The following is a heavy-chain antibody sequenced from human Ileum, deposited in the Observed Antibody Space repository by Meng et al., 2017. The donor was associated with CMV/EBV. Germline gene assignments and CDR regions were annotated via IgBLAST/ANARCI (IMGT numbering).Heavy chain of an antibody. D-gene: IGHD3-22*01. V-gene: IGHV4-4*07. CDR1: GGYIRNYY. CDR3: ARLNYYDSREFDY. CDR2: IYTGGSP. Sequence: VRTSGSLSLTGTVSGGYIRNYYWSWIRQPGGKGLEWIGRIYTGGSPNYTPSLYSRVTMSLDTSKNQFSLKLNSVTAADTAVYYCARLNYYDSREFDYWGQGTLVTVSS. J-gene: IGHJ4*02.